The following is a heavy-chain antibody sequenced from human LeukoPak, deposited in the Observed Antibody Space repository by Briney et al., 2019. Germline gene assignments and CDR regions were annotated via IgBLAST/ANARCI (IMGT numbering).Heavy chain of an antibody. CDR3: AKAPGIAVAGTGFDY. D-gene: IGHD6-19*01. Sequence: SLRLSCAGSGFTFDDYAMHWVRQAPGKGLEGVSGISWYCGSIGYADSVKGRFTISRHNAKNSLYLQMNSLRAEDTALYYCAKAPGIAVAGTGFDYWGQGTLVTVSS. V-gene: IGHV3-9*01. CDR1: GFTFDDYA. CDR2: ISWYCGSI. J-gene: IGHJ4*02.